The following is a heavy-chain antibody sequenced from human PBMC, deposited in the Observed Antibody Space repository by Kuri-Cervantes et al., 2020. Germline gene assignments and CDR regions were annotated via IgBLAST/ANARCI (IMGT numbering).Heavy chain of an antibody. D-gene: IGHD6-13*01. J-gene: IGHJ6*03. CDR2: TNSDGIST. CDR3: ARDCSSPYKYYYYYYMDV. V-gene: IGHV3-74*01. CDR1: GFPFRSYW. Sequence: LSLTCAASGFPFRSYWMHWVRQAPGKGLVWVSRTNSDGISTSYADSVKGRFTISRDNAKNSLYLQMNSLRAEDTAVYYCARDCSSPYKYYYYYYMDVWGKGTTVTVSS.